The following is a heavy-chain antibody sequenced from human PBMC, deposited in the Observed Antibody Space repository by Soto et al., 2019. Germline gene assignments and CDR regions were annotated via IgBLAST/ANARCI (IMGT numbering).Heavy chain of an antibody. CDR1: GLSLSTIGEG. V-gene: IGHV2-5*02. CDR2: VYWDDDK. J-gene: IGHJ6*02. Sequence: QITLKESGPTLVKPTQTLTLTCTFSGLSLSTIGEGVGWIRQPPGKALEWLALVYWDDDKRYSPCLKSRLTITKDTSVNQVVLKLPNMGPVDSATYYCVQTRCDGDCLQSYSSHSFYGLDVWGQGTTVTVSS. CDR3: VQTRCDGDCLQSYSSHSFYGLDV. D-gene: IGHD2-21*02.